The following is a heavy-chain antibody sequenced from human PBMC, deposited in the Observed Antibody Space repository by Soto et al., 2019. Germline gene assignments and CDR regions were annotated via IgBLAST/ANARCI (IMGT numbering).Heavy chain of an antibody. J-gene: IGHJ6*02. CDR1: GFTFSDYY. CDR2: ISSSSGST. Sequence: GGSLRLSCAASGFTFSDYYMSWIRQAPGKGLEYISYISSSSGSTNYADSVKGRFTISRDSAKNSLYLQMGSLRAEDTAVYYCARDRGGYDRLYYYHGMDVWGQGTTVTVSS. V-gene: IGHV3-11*06. D-gene: IGHD5-12*01. CDR3: ARDRGGYDRLYYYHGMDV.